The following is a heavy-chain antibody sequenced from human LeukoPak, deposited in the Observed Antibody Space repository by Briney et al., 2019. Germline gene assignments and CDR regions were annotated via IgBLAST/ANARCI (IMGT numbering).Heavy chain of an antibody. D-gene: IGHD1-14*01. Sequence: GGSLRLSCAASGFTFSNAWMSWVRQAPGKGLEWVGRIKSKTDGGTTDYAAPVKGRFTISRDDSKNTLYLQMISLKTEDTAVYYCTTDFGVPDSPVGYWGQGTLVTVSS. CDR2: IKSKTDGGTT. V-gene: IGHV3-15*01. CDR1: GFTFSNAW. J-gene: IGHJ4*02. CDR3: TTDFGVPDSPVGY.